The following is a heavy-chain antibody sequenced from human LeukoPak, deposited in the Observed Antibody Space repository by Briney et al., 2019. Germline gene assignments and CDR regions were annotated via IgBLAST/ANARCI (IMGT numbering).Heavy chain of an antibody. D-gene: IGHD3-9*01. V-gene: IGHV1-2*02. Sequence: GASVKVSCKASGYIVSGYYMHWVRQAPGQGLEWMGWINPDSGGTSYAQRFQGRVTMTRDTSISTVYMELSSLRSDDAAVYYCARVGGILTGYYPFDYWGQGTLVTVSS. CDR2: INPDSGGT. CDR3: ARVGGILTGYYPFDY. CDR1: GYIVSGYY. J-gene: IGHJ4*02.